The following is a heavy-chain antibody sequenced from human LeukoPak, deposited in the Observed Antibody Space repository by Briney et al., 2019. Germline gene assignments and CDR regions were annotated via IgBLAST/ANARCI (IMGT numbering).Heavy chain of an antibody. V-gene: IGHV3-21*01. D-gene: IGHD6-19*01. Sequence: PGGSLRLSCAASGFTLSSYAMNWVRQAPGKGPEWVSCIRSGSDIYYADSVKGRFTISRDSAKNSLYLQMSSLRADDTAVYYCVRDTWLAYWGQGTLVTVSS. CDR1: GFTLSSYA. J-gene: IGHJ4*02. CDR2: IRSGSDI. CDR3: VRDTWLAY.